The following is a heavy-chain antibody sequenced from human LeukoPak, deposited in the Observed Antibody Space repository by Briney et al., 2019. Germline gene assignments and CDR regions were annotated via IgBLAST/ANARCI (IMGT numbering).Heavy chain of an antibody. CDR3: AREVVPTQSDDY. CDR1: GYTFTGYY. CDR2: INPNSGGT. J-gene: IGHJ4*02. D-gene: IGHD5-12*01. V-gene: IGHV1-2*02. Sequence: GASVKVSCKASGYTFTGYYMHWVRQAPGQGLEWMGWINPNSGGTNYARKFQGRVTMTRDTSISTAYMELSRPRSDDTAVYYCAREVVPTQSDDYWGQGTLVTVSS.